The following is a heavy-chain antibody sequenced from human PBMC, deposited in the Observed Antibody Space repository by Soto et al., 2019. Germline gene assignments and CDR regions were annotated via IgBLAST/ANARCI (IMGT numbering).Heavy chain of an antibody. CDR2: FRAGGDDGTT. V-gene: IGHV3-23*01. CDR1: GFTFSSYS. J-gene: IGHJ4*02. Sequence: GGSLRLSCVASGFTFSSYSMSWVRQAPGKGLEWVSGFRAGGDDGTTYYADSVKGRFTISRDNSKNTLFLQMNSLRAEDTAIYYCAKKASSGSGSQYFDYFGQGTLVTVSS. CDR3: AKKASSGSGSQYFDY. D-gene: IGHD3-10*01.